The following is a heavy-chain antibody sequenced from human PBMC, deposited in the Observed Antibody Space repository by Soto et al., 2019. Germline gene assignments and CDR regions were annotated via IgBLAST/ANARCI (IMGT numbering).Heavy chain of an antibody. CDR1: GFTFSTHW. J-gene: IGHJ4*02. CDR2: IKQDGSEN. CDR3: ARVSTTNYFDY. Sequence: EVQLVESGGGLVQPGGSLRLSCAASGFTFSTHWMSWVRQAPGKGLEWVGNIKQDGSENYYVDSVKGRFTISRDNDKNSLYLQMNSLRAEDTAVYYCARVSTTNYFDYWGQGTLVTVSS. V-gene: IGHV3-7*05.